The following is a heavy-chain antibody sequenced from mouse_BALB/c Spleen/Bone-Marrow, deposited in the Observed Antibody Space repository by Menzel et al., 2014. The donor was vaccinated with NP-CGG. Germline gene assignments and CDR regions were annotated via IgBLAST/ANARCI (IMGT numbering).Heavy chain of an antibody. CDR2: INPSNGRN. V-gene: IGHV1S81*02. CDR3: ARYDGPAWFAY. CDR1: GYSFTSYW. J-gene: IGHJ3*01. Sequence: VQRVESGAELVKPGAPVRLSCKASGYSFTSYWIHWVKQRPGQGLEWIGEINPSNGRNNYNEKFKNKATLAVDKSSSTAYMQLSSLTSEDSAVYYCARYDGPAWFAYWGQGTLVTVSA. D-gene: IGHD2-3*01.